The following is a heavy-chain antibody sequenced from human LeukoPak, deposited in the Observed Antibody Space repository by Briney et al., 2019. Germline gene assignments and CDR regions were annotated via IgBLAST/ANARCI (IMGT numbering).Heavy chain of an antibody. J-gene: IGHJ6*02. D-gene: IGHD3-10*01. CDR1: GFTFDDYA. V-gene: IGHV3-43*02. CDR2: ISGDGSST. Sequence: GGSLRLSCAASGFTFDDYAMHWVRQAPGKGLEWVSLISGDGSSTYYADSVKGRFTISRDNSKNSLYLQMNSLRTEDTALYYCARLLKGGNYYGSGSYYNYYYYGMDVWGQGTTVTVSS. CDR3: ARLLKGGNYYGSGSYYNYYYYGMDV.